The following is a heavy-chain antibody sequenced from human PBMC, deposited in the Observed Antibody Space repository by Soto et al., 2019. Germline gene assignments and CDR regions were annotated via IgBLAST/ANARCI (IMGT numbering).Heavy chain of an antibody. CDR1: GDSVSSNSAT. D-gene: IGHD1-1*01. CDR2: TYYRSKWFN. V-gene: IGHV6-1*01. CDR3: AKGWKHVDV. J-gene: IGHJ3*01. Sequence: SQTLSLTCAISGDSVSSNSATWTWIRQSPSRGLECLGRTYYRSKWFNDYAVSVKSRIAINPDTSKNQFSLQLNSVTPDDTAVYYCAKGWKHVDVWGQGTMVNVS.